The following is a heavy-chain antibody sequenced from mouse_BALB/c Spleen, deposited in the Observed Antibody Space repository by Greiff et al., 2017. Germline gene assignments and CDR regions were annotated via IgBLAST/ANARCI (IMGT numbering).Heavy chain of an antibody. CDR2: INPGSGGT. V-gene: IGHV1-54*01. CDR3: ARSGLSPYFDY. D-gene: IGHD2-2*01. Sequence: QVQLQQSGAELVRPGTSVKVSCKASGYAFTNYLIEWVKQRPGQGLEWIGVINPGSGGTNYNEKFKGKATLTADKSSSTAYMQLSSLTSDDSAVYFCARSGLSPYFDYWGQGTTLTVSS. CDR1: GYAFTNYL. J-gene: IGHJ2*01.